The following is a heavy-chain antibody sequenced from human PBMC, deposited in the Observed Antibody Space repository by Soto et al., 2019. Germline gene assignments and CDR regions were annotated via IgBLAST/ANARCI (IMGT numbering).Heavy chain of an antibody. D-gene: IGHD4-17*01. CDR2: IYYSGTA. J-gene: IGHJ4*02. CDR1: GGSVNSGGYY. V-gene: IGHV4-31*03. CDR3: ARGATTFPGDFLDY. Sequence: QVQLHESGPGLVKPSQTLSLTCTVSGGSVNSGGYYWTWIRQHPGKGLEWIGYIYYSGTAYYSPSLKRRVSISLDPSKNQFSLKLSSVTAADTAVYYCARGATTFPGDFLDYWGQGTLGTVSS.